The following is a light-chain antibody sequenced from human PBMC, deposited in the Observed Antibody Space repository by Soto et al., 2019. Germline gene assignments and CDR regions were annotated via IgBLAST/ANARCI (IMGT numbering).Light chain of an antibody. Sequence: QLVLTQPRSVSGSPGQSVTISCTGTSSDVGGYNYVSWYQQNPGKAPKLMIYDVSKRPSGVPDRFSGSKSGNTASLTISGLQAEDEADYYCCSYAGSYTLEVFGGGTKLTVL. J-gene: IGLJ2*01. V-gene: IGLV2-11*01. CDR3: CSYAGSYTLEV. CDR2: DVS. CDR1: SSDVGGYNY.